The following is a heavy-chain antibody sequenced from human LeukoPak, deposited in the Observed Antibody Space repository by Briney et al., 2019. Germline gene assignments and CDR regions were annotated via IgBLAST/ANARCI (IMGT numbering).Heavy chain of an antibody. D-gene: IGHD1-14*01. CDR1: GSTFSSNG. CDR3: ARDPGGWSFDY. CDR2: IWYDGSNK. J-gene: IGHJ4*02. V-gene: IGHV3-33*01. Sequence: GGSLRLSCAASGSTFSSNGMHWVRQAPGKGLEWVAFIWYDGSNKYYADSVKGRFVISRDNSKNTLYLQMNSLRAEDTALYYCARDPGGWSFDYWGQGTLVTVSS.